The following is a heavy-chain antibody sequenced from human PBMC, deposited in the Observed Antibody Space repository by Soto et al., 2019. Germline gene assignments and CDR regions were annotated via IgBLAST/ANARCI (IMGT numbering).Heavy chain of an antibody. D-gene: IGHD3-10*01. CDR2: FDPEDGET. CDR1: GYTLTELS. J-gene: IGHJ6*02. Sequence: ASVKVSCKVSGYTLTELSMHWVRQAPGTGLEWMGGFDPEDGETIYAQKFQGRVTMTEDTSTDTAYMELSSLRSEDTAVYYCATGGPYGSGSYYKVGYYYYGMDVWGQGTTVTVSS. V-gene: IGHV1-24*01. CDR3: ATGGPYGSGSYYKVGYYYYGMDV.